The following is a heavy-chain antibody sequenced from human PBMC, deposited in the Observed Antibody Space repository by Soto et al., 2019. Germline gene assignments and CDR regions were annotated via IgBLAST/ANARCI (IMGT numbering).Heavy chain of an antibody. CDR1: GGSISSSSYY. J-gene: IGHJ4*02. CDR2: IYYSGST. V-gene: IGHV4-39*01. CDR3: ARHGLSSSLDY. D-gene: IGHD6-6*01. Sequence: SETLSLTCTVSGGSISSSSYYWGWIRQPPGKGLEWIGSIYYSGSTYYNPSLKSRVTISVDTSKNQFSLKLSSVTAADTAVYYCARHGLSSSLDYWGQGTLVTVSS.